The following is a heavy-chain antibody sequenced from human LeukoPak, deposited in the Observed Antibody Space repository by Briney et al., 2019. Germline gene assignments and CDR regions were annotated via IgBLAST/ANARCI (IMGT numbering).Heavy chain of an antibody. J-gene: IGHJ4*02. V-gene: IGHV4-39*01. D-gene: IGHD2-15*01. CDR1: GGSIDTSSYY. CDR2: FYYRRSI. Sequence: SETLSLTCIVSGGSIDTSSYYWAWIRQPPGKGLEWIGSFYYRRSIDYNPSLQSRVTISVDTSQNKLSLKLSSVTAADTAVYYCAAPLGYCSSGRCRFDYWSQGILVTVSS. CDR3: AAPLGYCSSGRCRFDY.